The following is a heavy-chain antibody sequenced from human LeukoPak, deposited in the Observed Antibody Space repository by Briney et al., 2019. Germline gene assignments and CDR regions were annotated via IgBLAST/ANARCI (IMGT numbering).Heavy chain of an antibody. CDR2: IYYSGST. CDR1: GGSISSYY. J-gene: IGHJ4*01. Sequence: KSSETLSLTCTVSGGSISSYYWSWIRQPPGKGLEWIGYIYYSGSTNYNPSLKSRVTISVDTSKNHFSLKLTSVTAADTATYYCARETSLAGFASGLGFNYWGQGILVSVSS. D-gene: IGHD6-19*01. CDR3: ARETSLAGFASGLGFNY. V-gene: IGHV4-59*01.